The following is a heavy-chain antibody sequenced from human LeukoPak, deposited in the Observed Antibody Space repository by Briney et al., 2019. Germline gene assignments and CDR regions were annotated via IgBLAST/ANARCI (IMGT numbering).Heavy chain of an antibody. V-gene: IGHV3-33*01. CDR1: GFTFSSYG. Sequence: GGSLRLSCAASGFTFSSYGMHWVRQAPGKGLEWVAVIWYDGSNKYYADSVKGRFTISRDNAKNSVYLQMNSLRAEVTAVYYCARERYSSSSRARWFDPWGQGTLVTVSS. D-gene: IGHD6-6*01. CDR3: ARERYSSSSRARWFDP. J-gene: IGHJ5*02. CDR2: IWYDGSNK.